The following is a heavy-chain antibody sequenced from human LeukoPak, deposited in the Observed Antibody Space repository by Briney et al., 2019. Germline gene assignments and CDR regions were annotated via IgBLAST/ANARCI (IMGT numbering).Heavy chain of an antibody. CDR2: IIPILGIA. CDR1: GYTFTSYY. J-gene: IGHJ4*02. CDR3: AVIIAAAGTLSDY. D-gene: IGHD6-13*01. V-gene: IGHV1-69*02. Sequence: ASVKVSCKASGYTFTSYYMHWVRQAPGQGLEWMGRIIPILGIANYAQKFQGRVTITADKSTSTAYMELSSLRSEDTAVYYCAVIIAAAGTLSDYWGQGTLVTVSS.